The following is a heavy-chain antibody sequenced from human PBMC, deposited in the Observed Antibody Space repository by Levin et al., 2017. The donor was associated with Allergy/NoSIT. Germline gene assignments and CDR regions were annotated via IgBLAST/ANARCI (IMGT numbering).Heavy chain of an antibody. J-gene: IGHJ6*02. CDR2: MSGSGATT. CDR3: AKDQWGVKGSVAEIYYHYGMDV. CDR1: GLTFNTHA. Sequence: PGGSLRLSCVASGLTFNTHALSWVRQAPGKGLEWLSSMSGSGATTYYADSVKGRFTISRDNSKNTLYLEMKSLRVEDTALYYCAKDQWGVKGSVAEIYYHYGMDVWGQGTTVTVSS. D-gene: IGHD3-16*01. V-gene: IGHV3-23*01.